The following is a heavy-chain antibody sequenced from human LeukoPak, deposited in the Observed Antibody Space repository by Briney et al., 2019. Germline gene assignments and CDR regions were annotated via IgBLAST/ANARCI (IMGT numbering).Heavy chain of an antibody. CDR3: ARVYYYDSSDLYFDP. V-gene: IGHV4-59*08. Sequence: SETLSLTCTVSGGSISSYYWSWIRQPPGKGLEWIGYIYYSGSTNHNPSLKSRVTLSVDTSKNHFSLKLSSVTAADTAVYYCARVYYYDSSDLYFDPWGQGTLVTVSS. CDR1: GGSISSYY. CDR2: IYYSGST. J-gene: IGHJ5*02. D-gene: IGHD3-22*01.